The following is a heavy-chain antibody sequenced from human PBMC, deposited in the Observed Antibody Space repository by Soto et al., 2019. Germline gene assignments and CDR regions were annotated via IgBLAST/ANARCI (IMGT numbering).Heavy chain of an antibody. J-gene: IGHJ3*02. CDR3: ARDRNSGSPPDAFDI. Sequence: PSETLSLTCTVSDYSIGSGYYWGWIRQPPGKGLEWIGSIIHSGNTNYNPSLKSRVTMSVDTSKNQFSLKLSSVIAADTAVYYCARDRNSGSPPDAFDIWGQGTMVTVSS. D-gene: IGHD1-26*01. V-gene: IGHV4-38-2*02. CDR1: DYSIGSGYY. CDR2: IIHSGNT.